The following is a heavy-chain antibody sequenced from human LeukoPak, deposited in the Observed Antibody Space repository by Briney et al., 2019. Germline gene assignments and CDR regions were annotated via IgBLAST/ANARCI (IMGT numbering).Heavy chain of an antibody. V-gene: IGHV5-51*01. Sequence: GESLKISCKGSGYRFTSYWIGWVRQMPGKGLEWMGIIYPGDSDTRYSPSFQGQAIISADKSISTAYLQWSSLKASDTAMYYCATQHYYYDSSGYPIEVDYWGQGTLVTVSS. D-gene: IGHD3-22*01. CDR2: IYPGDSDT. CDR3: ATQHYYYDSSGYPIEVDY. J-gene: IGHJ4*02. CDR1: GYRFTSYW.